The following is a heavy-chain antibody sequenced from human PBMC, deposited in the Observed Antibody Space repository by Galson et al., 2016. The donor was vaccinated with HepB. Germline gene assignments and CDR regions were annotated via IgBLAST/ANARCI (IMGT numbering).Heavy chain of an antibody. Sequence: SLRLSCAASGFTVSGNYMMWVRQAPGKGLEWVSDIYGSGSKTYADSVEGRFTISRDNAKNSLYLQMNSLRAEDTALYYCVKDMARPTFFRRSLFVGLDVWGQGTTVTVSS. D-gene: IGHD2/OR15-2a*01. J-gene: IGHJ6*02. V-gene: IGHV3-53*05. CDR1: GFTVSGNY. CDR3: VKDMARPTFFRRSLFVGLDV. CDR2: IYGSGSK.